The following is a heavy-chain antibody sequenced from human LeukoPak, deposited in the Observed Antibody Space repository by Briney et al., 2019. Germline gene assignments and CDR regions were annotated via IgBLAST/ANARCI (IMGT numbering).Heavy chain of an antibody. CDR1: GGSISSFF. V-gene: IGHV4-59*01. CDR3: ARLAPGNYDILTGDPKVVFDY. D-gene: IGHD3-9*01. J-gene: IGHJ4*02. CDR2: VHSSGST. Sequence: SETLSLTCTVSGGSISSFFWSWIRQPPGKGLEWIGYVHSSGSTKYNPALKSRLIISLDTSKKQFSLKLRSVSVADTDVYYCARLAPGNYDILTGDPKVVFDYWGQGALVTVSS.